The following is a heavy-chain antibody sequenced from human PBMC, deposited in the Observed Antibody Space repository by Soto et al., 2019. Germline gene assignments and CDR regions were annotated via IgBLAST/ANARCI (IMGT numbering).Heavy chain of an antibody. CDR1: GYTFISYG. CDR2: ISPYNGNR. J-gene: IGHJ6*02. CDR3: ARGVAARPLGGYYGVDV. Sequence: QVQLVQSGGEVKRPGASVNVSCKASGYTFISYGITWVGQAPGQGPEWMGWISPYNGNRKYGQKFQGRVTTTTDTSKTTAYMELRSLRSDDTAVYYCARGVAARPLGGYYGVDVWGQGTMVTVSS. D-gene: IGHD6-6*01. V-gene: IGHV1-18*01.